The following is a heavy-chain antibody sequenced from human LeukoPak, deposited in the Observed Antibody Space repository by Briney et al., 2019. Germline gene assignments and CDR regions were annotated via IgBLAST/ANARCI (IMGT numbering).Heavy chain of an antibody. D-gene: IGHD1-26*01. V-gene: IGHV3-74*01. J-gene: IGHJ4*02. CDR2: IKSDGSIT. CDR3: ARLVGTTTPGVDY. CDR1: GFTFRSFW. Sequence: SGGSLRLSCAASGFTFRSFWMDWVRQAPGQGLVWVSHIKSDGSITNYADSVKGRFTISRDNAKNTLYLQMNSLRAEDTAVYYCARLVGTTTPGVDYWGQGTLVTVSS.